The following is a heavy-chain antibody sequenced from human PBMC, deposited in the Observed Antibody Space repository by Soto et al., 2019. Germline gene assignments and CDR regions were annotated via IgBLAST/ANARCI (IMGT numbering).Heavy chain of an antibody. V-gene: IGHV3-30-3*01. D-gene: IGHD3-16*01. Sequence: PGGSLRLSCAASGFTFSSYAMHWVRQAPGKGLEWVAVISYDGSNKYYADSVKGRFTISRDNSKNTLYLQMNSLRAEDTAVYYCARDSYAFGPSDAFDIWGQGTMVTVSS. CDR1: GFTFSSYA. CDR2: ISYDGSNK. CDR3: ARDSYAFGPSDAFDI. J-gene: IGHJ3*02.